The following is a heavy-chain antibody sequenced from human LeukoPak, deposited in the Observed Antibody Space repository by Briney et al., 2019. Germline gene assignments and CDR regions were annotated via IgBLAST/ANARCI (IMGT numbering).Heavy chain of an antibody. CDR2: ISGTGGST. CDR3: ARGYVVRGLAYWFDP. D-gene: IGHD3-10*01. Sequence: GGSLRLSCAASGFTSSTYAMTWVRQAPGKGLEWVSLISGTGGSTYYADSVKGRFTISRDNSKNTLYLQMNSLRAGDTAVYYCARGYVVRGLAYWFDPWGQGILVTVSS. CDR1: GFTSSTYA. V-gene: IGHV3-23*01. J-gene: IGHJ5*02.